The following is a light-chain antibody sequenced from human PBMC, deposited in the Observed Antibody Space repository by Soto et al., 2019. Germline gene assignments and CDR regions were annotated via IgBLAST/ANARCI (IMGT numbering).Light chain of an antibody. CDR3: SSYSGTHSV. Sequence: QSALTQPPSASGSPGQSVAISCTGSSSDVGSSNYVSWYQQHPGKAPKLMIYEVSDRPSGVPDRFSGSKSGNTASLTVSGLQPEDEADYYCSSYSGTHSVFGTGTKLTVL. V-gene: IGLV2-8*01. CDR1: SSDVGSSNY. CDR2: EVS. J-gene: IGLJ1*01.